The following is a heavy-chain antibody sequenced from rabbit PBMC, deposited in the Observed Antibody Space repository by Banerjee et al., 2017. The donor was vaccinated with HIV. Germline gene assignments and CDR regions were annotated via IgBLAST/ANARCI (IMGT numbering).Heavy chain of an antibody. Sequence: QEQLKESGGGLVQPGGSLTLSCTASAFDFSSYAMSWVRQAPGKGLEWIGTIVIGDGSTYYASGVNGRFTISSHNAQNTLYLQLNSLTAADTATYFCARDRASGSGYGTLFNLWGPGTLVTVS. D-gene: IGHD1-1*01. V-gene: IGHV1S47*01. J-gene: IGHJ4*01. CDR3: ARDRASGSGYGTLFNL. CDR1: AFDFSSYA. CDR2: IVIGDGST.